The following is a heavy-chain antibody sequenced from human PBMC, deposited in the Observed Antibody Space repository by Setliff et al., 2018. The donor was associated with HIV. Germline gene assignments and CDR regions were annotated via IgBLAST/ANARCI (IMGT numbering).Heavy chain of an antibody. J-gene: IGHJ4*02. Sequence: GGSLRLSCAASGFTFSGHWMTWVRQAPGKGLESVANINQLGSERYYVDSVKGRFTISRDNAKNSLYLQLNSLRAEDTAVYYCARYNWNPLGYRFDYWGQGTLVTVSS. V-gene: IGHV3-7*03. CDR3: ARYNWNPLGYRFDY. CDR2: INQLGSER. CDR1: GFTFSGHW. D-gene: IGHD1-20*01.